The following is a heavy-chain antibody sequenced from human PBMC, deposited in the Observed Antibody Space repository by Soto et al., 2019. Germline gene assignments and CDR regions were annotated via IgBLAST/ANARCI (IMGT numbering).Heavy chain of an antibody. D-gene: IGHD3-10*01. CDR2: IYYSGST. V-gene: IGHV4-39*01. Sequence: PSETLSLTCTVSGGSISSSSHYWGWIRQPPGKGLEWIGSIYYSGSTYYNPSLKSRVTISVDTSKNQFSLKLSSVTAADTAVYYCARSLYGSGRNYYYYYGMDVWGQGTTVTVSS. CDR1: GGSISSSSHY. J-gene: IGHJ6*02. CDR3: ARSLYGSGRNYYYYYGMDV.